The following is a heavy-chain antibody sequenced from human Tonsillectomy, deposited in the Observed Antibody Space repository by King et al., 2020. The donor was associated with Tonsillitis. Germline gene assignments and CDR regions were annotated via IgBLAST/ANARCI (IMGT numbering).Heavy chain of an antibody. Sequence: QLVQSGAEVKKPGSSVKVSCKASGGTFSSYGFSWVRQAPGQGLEWMGGIIPIFDTASYAQKFQGRVTIVADESTTTADMELSSLRSEDTAVYYLATWSTGPYQYFYGMDVWGQGTTVTVSS. CDR3: ATWSTGPYQYFYGMDV. J-gene: IGHJ6*02. D-gene: IGHD1-1*01. V-gene: IGHV1-69*12. CDR2: IIPIFDTA. CDR1: GGTFSSYG.